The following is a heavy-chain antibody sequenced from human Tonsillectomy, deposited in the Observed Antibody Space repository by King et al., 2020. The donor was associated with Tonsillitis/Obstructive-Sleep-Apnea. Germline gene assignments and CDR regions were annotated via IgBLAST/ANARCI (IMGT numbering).Heavy chain of an antibody. D-gene: IGHD6-13*01. CDR2: ISGSGGTT. CDR3: AKDGAKSAVAGRLLRTLYYCCYMDA. V-gene: IGHV3-23*04. J-gene: IGHJ6*03. Sequence: VQLVESGGGLVQPGGSLRLSCAASGFTFSSYAMTWVRQAPGKGLEWVSAISGSGGTTYYADSVKGRFTISRDNSKNTLYLQMNSLRAEDTAVYFCAKDGAKSAVAGRLLRTLYYCCYMDAWGQGTPVTVSS. CDR1: GFTFSSYA.